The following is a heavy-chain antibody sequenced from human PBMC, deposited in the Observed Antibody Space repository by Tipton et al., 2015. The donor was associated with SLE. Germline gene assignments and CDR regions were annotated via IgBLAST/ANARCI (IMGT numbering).Heavy chain of an antibody. V-gene: IGHV4-59*08. CDR1: GASIRNKY. Sequence: LRLSCTVPGASIRNKYWTWIRQPPGKGLEWIGFVNYNEGTKLRSSLRSRVTISLHTSRNRFSLNMTSVTAADTAVYYCVRRYGTSFGYWDQGTLVTVSS. CDR3: VRRYGTSFGY. J-gene: IGHJ4*02. D-gene: IGHD2-8*01. CDR2: VNYNEGT.